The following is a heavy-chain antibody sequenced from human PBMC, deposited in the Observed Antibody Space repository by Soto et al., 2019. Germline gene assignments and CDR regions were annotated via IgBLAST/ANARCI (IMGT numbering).Heavy chain of an antibody. CDR3: ARDFGGVVVAATPVYNWFDP. CDR1: GYTFTGYY. V-gene: IGHV1-2*02. J-gene: IGHJ5*02. CDR2: INPNSGGT. Sequence: GASVKVSCKVSGYTFTGYYMHWVRQAPGQGLEWMGWINPNSGGTNYAQKFQGRVTMTRDTSISTAYMELSRLRSDDTAVYYCARDFGGVVVAATPVYNWFDPWGQGTLVTVSS. D-gene: IGHD2-15*01.